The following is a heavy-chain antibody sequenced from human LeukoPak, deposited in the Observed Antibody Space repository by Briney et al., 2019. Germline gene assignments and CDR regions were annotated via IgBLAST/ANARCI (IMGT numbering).Heavy chain of an antibody. D-gene: IGHD2-15*01. J-gene: IGHJ5*02. V-gene: IGHV4-38-2*02. Sequence: PSETLSLTCTVSGYSISSGYYWGWIRQPPGKGLEWIGYIYYSGSTYYNPSLKSRVTISVDTSNNHFSLKLSSVTAADTAVYYCARGHCSGGSCHLNWFDPWGQGTLVTVSS. CDR1: GYSISSGYY. CDR3: ARGHCSGGSCHLNWFDP. CDR2: IYYSGST.